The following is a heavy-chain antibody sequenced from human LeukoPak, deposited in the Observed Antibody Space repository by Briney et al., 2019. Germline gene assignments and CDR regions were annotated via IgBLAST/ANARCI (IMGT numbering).Heavy chain of an antibody. J-gene: IGHJ6*03. CDR2: INHSGST. CDR1: GGSITGYY. Sequence: SETLSLTCAVYGGSITGYYWSWIRQPPGKGLEWIGEINHSGSTNYNPSLKSRVTISVDTSKNQFSLKLSSVTAADTAVYYCARGRRSELAPPRYYYYYYMDVWGKGTTVTVSS. V-gene: IGHV4-34*01. D-gene: IGHD6-6*01. CDR3: ARGRRSELAPPRYYYYYYMDV.